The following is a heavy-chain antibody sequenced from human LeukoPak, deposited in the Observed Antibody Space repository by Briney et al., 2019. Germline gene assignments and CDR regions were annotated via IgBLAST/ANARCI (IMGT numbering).Heavy chain of an antibody. J-gene: IGHJ6*02. CDR2: IIPILGIA. Sequence: ASVKVSCKASGYTFTSYGISWVRQAPGQGLEWMGRIIPILGIANYAQKFQGRVTITADKSTSTAYMELSSLRSEDTAVYYCARTYSSSPLFYYYYGMDVWGQGTTVTVSS. V-gene: IGHV1-69*04. CDR3: ARTYSSSPLFYYYYGMDV. D-gene: IGHD6-6*01. CDR1: GYTFTSYG.